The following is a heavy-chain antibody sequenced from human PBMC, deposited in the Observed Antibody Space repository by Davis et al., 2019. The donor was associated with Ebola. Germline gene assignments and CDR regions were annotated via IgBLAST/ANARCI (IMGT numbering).Heavy chain of an antibody. CDR2: IWYDGSNK. V-gene: IGHV3-33*01. CDR1: GFTFSSYG. CDR3: ARDDGYSSGWYVGGMDV. J-gene: IGHJ6*02. D-gene: IGHD6-19*01. Sequence: GESLKISCAASGFTFSSYGMHWVRQAPGKGLEWVAAIWYDGSNKYYADSVKGRFTISRDNSKNTLYLQMNSLRAEDTAVYYCARDDGYSSGWYVGGMDVWGQGTTVTVSS.